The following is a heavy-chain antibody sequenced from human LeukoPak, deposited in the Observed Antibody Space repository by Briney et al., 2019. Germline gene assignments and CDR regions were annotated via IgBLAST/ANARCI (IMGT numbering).Heavy chain of an antibody. V-gene: IGHV3-30*18. D-gene: IGHD3-10*01. J-gene: IGHJ6*02. CDR2: IRDDGTRA. CDR3: VKKLVPYKGSGYGMAV. CDR1: GFTFSRYG. Sequence: GGSLRLSCAASGFTFSRYGMHWVRQAPGKGLEWVAVIRDDGTRAYYADSVKGRFTVSRDNSESTLFLQMNSLRPEDTAVYYCVKKLVPYKGSGYGMAVWGQGTTVTVSS.